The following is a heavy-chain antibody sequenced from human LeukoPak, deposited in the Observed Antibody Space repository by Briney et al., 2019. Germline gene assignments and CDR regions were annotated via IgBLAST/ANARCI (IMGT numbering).Heavy chain of an antibody. CDR2: IYYSGNT. V-gene: IGHV4-59*08. Sequence: PSETLSLTCTVSGGSISSYYWSWIRQPPGKGLEWIGYIYYSGNTNYNPSLKSRVTISVDTSKNQFSLKLSSVTAADTAVYYCARRGSTGYCSGGSCYRPHFDYWGQGTLVTVSS. J-gene: IGHJ4*02. D-gene: IGHD2-15*01. CDR1: GGSISSYY. CDR3: ARRGSTGYCSGGSCYRPHFDY.